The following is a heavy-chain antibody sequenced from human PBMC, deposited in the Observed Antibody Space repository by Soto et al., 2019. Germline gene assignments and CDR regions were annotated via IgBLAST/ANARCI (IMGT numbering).Heavy chain of an antibody. CDR1: GFTFRSYG. J-gene: IGHJ6*02. V-gene: IGHV3-33*01. CDR3: ARDQGIVTTVYHYYGMDV. Sequence: GGSLRLSCAASGFTFRSYGMHWVRQAPGKGLEWVAVIWYDGSNKYYADSVKGRFTISRDNSKNTLYLQMNSLRAEDTAVYYCARDQGIVTTVYHYYGMDVLCQGSTVTV. D-gene: IGHD4-4*01. CDR2: IWYDGSNK.